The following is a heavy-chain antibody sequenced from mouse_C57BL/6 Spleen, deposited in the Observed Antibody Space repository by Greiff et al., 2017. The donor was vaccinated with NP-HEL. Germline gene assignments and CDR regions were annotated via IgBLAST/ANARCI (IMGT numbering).Heavy chain of an antibody. CDR3: AREAYSNYHYWYFDV. V-gene: IGHV1-82*01. CDR2: IYPGDGDT. D-gene: IGHD2-5*01. Sequence: VQLQQSGPELVKPGASVKLSCKASGYAFSSSWMNWVKQRPGKGLEWIGRIYPGDGDTKYNGKFKGKATLTADKSSSTAYMQLSSLTSEDSAVYYCAREAYSNYHYWYFDVWGTGTTVTVSS. J-gene: IGHJ1*03. CDR1: GYAFSSSW.